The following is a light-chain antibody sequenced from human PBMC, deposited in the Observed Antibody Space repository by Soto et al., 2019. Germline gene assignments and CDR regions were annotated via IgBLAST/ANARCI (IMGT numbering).Light chain of an antibody. CDR3: NSYTSRSTYV. V-gene: IGLV2-18*02. CDR1: ISDAGFYAR. J-gene: IGLJ1*01. CDR2: DVS. Sequence: QSALTQPPSVSGSPGQSVTISCTGTISDAGFYARVAWYQQSPGAAPKLLSYDVSNRPSGVPDRFSGSQSGTTASLTISGLQPEDEADYYCNSYTSRSTYVFGTGTKLTVL.